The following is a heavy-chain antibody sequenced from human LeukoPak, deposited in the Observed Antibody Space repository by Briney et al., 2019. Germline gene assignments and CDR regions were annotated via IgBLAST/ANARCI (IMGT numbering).Heavy chain of an antibody. CDR1: GFTFSDYY. J-gene: IGHJ3*02. Sequence: GGSLRLSCAASGFTFSDYYMSWIRQAPGKGLEWVSYISSSGSTIYYADSVKGRFTISRDNAKNSLYLQMNSLRVEDTAVYFCARGLRGYSGYGRAFDIWGQGTMVTVSS. CDR3: ARGLRGYSGYGRAFDI. V-gene: IGHV3-11*04. D-gene: IGHD5-12*01. CDR2: ISSSGSTI.